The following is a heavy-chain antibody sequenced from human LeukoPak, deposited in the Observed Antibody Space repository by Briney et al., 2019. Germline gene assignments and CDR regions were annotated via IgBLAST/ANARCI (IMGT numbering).Heavy chain of an antibody. J-gene: IGHJ3*02. V-gene: IGHV1-58*02. CDR2: IVVGSGNT. CDR3: AADIVVVTATRDLDAFDI. CDR1: GFTFTSSA. D-gene: IGHD2-21*02. Sequence: SVKVSCKASGFTFTSSAMQWVRQARGQRREWKGWIVVGSGNTNYAQKFQERVTITRDMSTSTAYMELSSLRSEDTAVYYCAADIVVVTATRDLDAFDIWGQGTMVTVSS.